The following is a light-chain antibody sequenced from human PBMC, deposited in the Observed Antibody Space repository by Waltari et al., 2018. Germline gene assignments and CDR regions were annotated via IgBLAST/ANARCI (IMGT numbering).Light chain of an antibody. CDR3: QKNEALPAT. CDR2: ASS. J-gene: IGKJ1*01. V-gene: IGKV3-11*01. Sequence: EIVLTQSPATLSLSPGERANLSCRASQSIGKYLIWYQQKPGQAPRLLIYASSIRDTDNHDRFSGSGSGTDFSLTISSLEPEDFAVYYCQKNEALPATFGQGTKVEIK. CDR1: QSIGKY.